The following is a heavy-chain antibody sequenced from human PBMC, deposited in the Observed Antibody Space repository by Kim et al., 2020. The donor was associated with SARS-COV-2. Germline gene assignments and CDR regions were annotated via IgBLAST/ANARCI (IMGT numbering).Heavy chain of an antibody. CDR3: AKSVTGSWTRFDY. Sequence: GGSLRLSCAASGFTFSSYAMSWVRQAPGKGLEWVSVIYSSGRSTYYADSVKGRFTISRDNSKNTLYLQMNSLRAEDMAVYYCAKSVTGSWTRFDYWGQGTLVTVSS. V-gene: IGHV3-23*03. J-gene: IGHJ4*02. CDR1: GFTFSSYA. D-gene: IGHD6-13*01. CDR2: IYSSGRST.